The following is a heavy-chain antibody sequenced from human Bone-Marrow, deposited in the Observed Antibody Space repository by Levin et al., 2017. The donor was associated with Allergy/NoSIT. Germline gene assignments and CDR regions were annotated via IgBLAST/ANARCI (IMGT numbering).Heavy chain of an antibody. CDR3: VRESSSSAFNYYNYYARDI. V-gene: IGHV3-7*01. D-gene: IGHD6-6*01. J-gene: IGHJ6*02. CDR2: INQDGTEK. Sequence: GGSLRLSCVASGFSFSHYWMSWVRQVPGKGLEWVANINQDGTEKFSVDSVKGRFTISRDNVKNSLYLEMNSLRAEDTAVYYCVRESSSSAFNYYNYYARDIWGQGTKVTVS. CDR1: GFSFSHYW.